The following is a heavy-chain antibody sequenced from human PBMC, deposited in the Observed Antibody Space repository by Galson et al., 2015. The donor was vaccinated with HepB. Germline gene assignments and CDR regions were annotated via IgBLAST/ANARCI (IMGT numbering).Heavy chain of an antibody. J-gene: IGHJ5*02. CDR2: ISPHNRYT. V-gene: IGHV1-18*01. Sequence: SVKVSCKASGYTFSSYSITWVRQAPGQGLEWVGWISPHNRYTNYAQNFQGRVTMTTDTSTTIAYMELRSLRSDDTAVYYCARGALVVAVGANQNNWFDPWGRATLIAVSS. D-gene: IGHD2-15*01. CDR3: ARGALVVAVGANQNNWFDP. CDR1: GYTFSSYS.